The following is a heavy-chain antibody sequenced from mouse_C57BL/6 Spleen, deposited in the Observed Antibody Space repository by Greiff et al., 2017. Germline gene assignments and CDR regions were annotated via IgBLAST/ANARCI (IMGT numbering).Heavy chain of an antibody. J-gene: IGHJ1*03. CDR1: GFTFSDYY. Sequence: EVMLVESEGGLVQPGSSMKLSCTASGFTFSDYYMAWVRQVPEKGLEWVANINYDGSSTYYLDSLKSRFIISRDNAKNILYLQMSSLKSEDTATYYCARDKSSRWYFDVWGTGTTVTVSS. CDR2: INYDGSST. D-gene: IGHD1-1*01. V-gene: IGHV5-16*01. CDR3: ARDKSSRWYFDV.